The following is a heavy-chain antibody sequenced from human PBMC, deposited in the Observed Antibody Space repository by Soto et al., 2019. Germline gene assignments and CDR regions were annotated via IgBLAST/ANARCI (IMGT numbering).Heavy chain of an antibody. CDR2: ISGNNGNT. Sequence: QVQLVQSGAEVKKPGASVKVSCKASGYTFTNYGINWVRQAPGQGLEWMGWISGNNGNTNYAQNLQVRVTMTTDTCTNTAYREVRSLRSDDTAVYYCTRAAREFSGSYCISWVQGTVVTVSS. J-gene: IGHJ5*02. D-gene: IGHD1-26*01. CDR3: TRAAREFSGSYCIS. CDR1: GYTFTNYG. V-gene: IGHV1-18*01.